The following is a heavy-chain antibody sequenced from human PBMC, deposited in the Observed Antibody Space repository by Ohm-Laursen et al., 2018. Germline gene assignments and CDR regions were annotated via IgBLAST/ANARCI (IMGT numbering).Heavy chain of an antibody. V-gene: IGHV1-69*04. Sequence: SVKVSCKASGGTFSSYAISWARQAPGQGLEWMGRIIPTLGIANYAQKFQGRVTIIADKSTSTAYMELHRLTSEDTAVYFCARDLQAAAAPDFWGQGTLVTVSS. J-gene: IGHJ4*02. CDR1: GGTFSSYA. D-gene: IGHD6-13*01. CDR2: IIPTLGIA. CDR3: ARDLQAAAAPDF.